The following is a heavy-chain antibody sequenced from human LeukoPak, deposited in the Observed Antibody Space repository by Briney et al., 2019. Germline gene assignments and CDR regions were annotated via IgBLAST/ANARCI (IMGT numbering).Heavy chain of an antibody. V-gene: IGHV3-23*01. D-gene: IGHD3-22*01. Sequence: GGSLRLSCAASGFTFSNHAMSWVRQASGMGLGWVSAISGGGVAIYYADSVKGRFTFSRDNARNTLYLQMNSLRAEDTAVYYCVRLSSGYYGLIDHWGQGTLVTVS. J-gene: IGHJ4*02. CDR2: ISGGGVAI. CDR1: GFTFSNHA. CDR3: VRLSSGYYGLIDH.